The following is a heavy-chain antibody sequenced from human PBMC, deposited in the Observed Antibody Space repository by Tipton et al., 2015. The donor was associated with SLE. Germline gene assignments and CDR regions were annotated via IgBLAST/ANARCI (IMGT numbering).Heavy chain of an antibody. CDR3: GRQKTATRAFDF. J-gene: IGHJ3*01. CDR2: IYPTGRT. V-gene: IGHV4-34*01. Sequence: TLSLTCTVYGGSLSGYWWSWIRQSPGKGLEWIGEIYPTGRTDYNPSLMSLVTISVDTSQNQFSLRLTSVTAADTAVYFRGRQKTATRAFDFWGQGTLVTVSS. D-gene: IGHD1-1*01. CDR1: GGSLSGYW.